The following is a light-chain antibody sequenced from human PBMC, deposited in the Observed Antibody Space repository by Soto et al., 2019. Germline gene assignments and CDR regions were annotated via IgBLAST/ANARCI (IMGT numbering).Light chain of an antibody. V-gene: IGLV2-14*01. J-gene: IGLJ1*01. Sequence: QSVLTQPASVSGSPGQSVTISCTGTSSDVGDYNSVSWYQQHPGKAPKLIIYEVSNRPSGVSNRFSGSKSGNTASLTISGLQAEDAADYYCSPYTSSSTYVFGSGTRSPS. CDR2: EVS. CDR1: SSDVGDYNS. CDR3: SPYTSSSTYV.